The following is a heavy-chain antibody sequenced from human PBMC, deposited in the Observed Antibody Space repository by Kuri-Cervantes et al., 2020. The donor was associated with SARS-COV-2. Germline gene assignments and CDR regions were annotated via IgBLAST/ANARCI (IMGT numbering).Heavy chain of an antibody. CDR1: GGSISSHY. Sequence: GSLRLSCTVSGGSISSHYWSWIRQPPGKGLEWIGYIYYSGSTNYNPSLKSRVTISVDTSKNQFSLKLSSVTAADTAVYYCARFEGVVPFDYWGQGTLVTVSS. CDR3: ARFEGVVPFDY. D-gene: IGHD2-21*01. V-gene: IGHV4-59*08. J-gene: IGHJ4*02. CDR2: IYYSGST.